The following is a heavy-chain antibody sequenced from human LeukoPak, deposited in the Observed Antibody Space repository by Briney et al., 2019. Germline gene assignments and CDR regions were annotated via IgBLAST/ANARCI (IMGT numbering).Heavy chain of an antibody. Sequence: ASVKVSCKASGYTFTSYYMHWVRQAPGQGPEWMGIISPSDGSTRYAQKFKGRVTMTRDTSTSTVYMELSSLRFEDTAVYYCASGGYDYAWDQWGQGTLVTVSS. J-gene: IGHJ4*02. CDR1: GYTFTSYY. D-gene: IGHD4/OR15-4a*01. CDR2: ISPSDGST. CDR3: ASGGYDYAWDQ. V-gene: IGHV1-46*01.